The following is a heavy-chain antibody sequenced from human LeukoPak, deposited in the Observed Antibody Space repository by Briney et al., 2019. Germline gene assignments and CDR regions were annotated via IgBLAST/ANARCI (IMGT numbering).Heavy chain of an antibody. CDR3: ARTIAVNGGDFDY. CDR2: INGDGTTS. D-gene: IGHD6-19*01. J-gene: IGHJ4*02. V-gene: IGHV3-74*01. Sequence: GGSLRLSCAASGFTFSNYWMSWVRQAPGKGLVWVARINGDGTTSSHADSVKGRFTISRDNAKNTLYLQMNSLRAEDTALYYCARTIAVNGGDFDYWGQGTLVTVSS. CDR1: GFTFSNYW.